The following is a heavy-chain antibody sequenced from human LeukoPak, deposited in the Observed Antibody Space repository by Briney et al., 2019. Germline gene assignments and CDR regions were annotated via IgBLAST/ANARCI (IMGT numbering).Heavy chain of an antibody. CDR3: AKDVSTVLTYFDY. Sequence: GRSLRLSCAAFGFIFDDYTMPWVRHAPGKGLEWVSAITWNSGRIAYADSVKGRFTISRDNAKNSLYLQMNGLRAEDTALYYCAKDVSTVLTYFDYWGQGTLVTVSS. CDR2: ITWNSGRI. J-gene: IGHJ4*02. CDR1: GFIFDDYT. D-gene: IGHD4-17*01. V-gene: IGHV3-9*01.